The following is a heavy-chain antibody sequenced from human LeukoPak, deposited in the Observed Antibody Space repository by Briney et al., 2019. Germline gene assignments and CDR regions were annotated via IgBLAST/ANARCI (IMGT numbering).Heavy chain of an antibody. CDR2: INPSSGST. Sequence: ASVKVSCKASGYTFTSYYMHWVRQAPGQGLEWMGIINPSSGSTSYAQKFQGRVTITRDTSASTAYMELSSLRSEDTAVYYCASQGVATRRAFDIWGQGTMVTVSS. CDR3: ASQGVATRRAFDI. D-gene: IGHD5-12*01. V-gene: IGHV1-46*01. J-gene: IGHJ3*02. CDR1: GYTFTSYY.